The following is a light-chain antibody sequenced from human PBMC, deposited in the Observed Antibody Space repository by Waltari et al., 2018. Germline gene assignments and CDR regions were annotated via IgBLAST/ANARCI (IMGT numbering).Light chain of an antibody. CDR3: SSYSSSSSHVV. V-gene: IGLV2-14*01. J-gene: IGLJ2*01. CDR2: DVS. Sequence: QSALTQPASVSGSPGQSITISCTGTSSDVGGYDYVPWYQQHPGKAPKLLIYDVSNRPSGVSNRFSGSKAGNTASLTISGLQAEDEADYSCSSYSSSSSHVVFGGGTKLTVL. CDR1: SSDVGGYDY.